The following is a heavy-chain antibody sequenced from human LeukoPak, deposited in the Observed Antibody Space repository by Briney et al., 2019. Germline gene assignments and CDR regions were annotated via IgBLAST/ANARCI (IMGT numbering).Heavy chain of an antibody. J-gene: IGHJ4*02. CDR1: GGSISTSYYY. CDR2: IHNSEST. V-gene: IGHV4-39*01. D-gene: IGHD5-18*01. CDR3: ARQVTFGYAYAYYFDY. Sequence: SETLSLTCTVSGGSISTSYYYWGWIRQPPGKGLEWIGNIHNSESTYYNPSLKSRVTISEDTSKNQFSLKLSSVTAADTAVYYCARQVTFGYAYAYYFDYWGQGSLVTVSS.